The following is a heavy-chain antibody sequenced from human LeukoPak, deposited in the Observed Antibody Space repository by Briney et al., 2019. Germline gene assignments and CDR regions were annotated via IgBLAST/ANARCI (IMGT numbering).Heavy chain of an antibody. CDR1: GFTFSFYS. D-gene: IGHD2-15*01. J-gene: IGHJ4*02. CDR3: ARVNEIVVAVSAAYDY. Sequence: GGSLRLSCAASGFTFSFYSMNWVRQAPGKGLEWVSSISSSSSSIYYADSVKGRFTISRDNAKNSLDLQMNSLRAEDTAVYYCARVNEIVVAVSAAYDYWGQGTLVTVSS. CDR2: ISSSSSSI. V-gene: IGHV3-21*01.